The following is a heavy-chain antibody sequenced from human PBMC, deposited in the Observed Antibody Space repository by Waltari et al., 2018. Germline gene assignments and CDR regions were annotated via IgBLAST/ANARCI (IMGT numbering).Heavy chain of an antibody. J-gene: IGHJ4*02. D-gene: IGHD3-10*01. V-gene: IGHV4-30-2*01. CDR1: GGSISSGGYS. CDR2: IYHSGST. CDR3: ARDGGPGFGYFDY. Sequence: QLQLQEYGSGLVKPSQTLSLTCAVSGGSISSGGYSWSWIRQPPGKGLEWIGYIYHSGSTYYNPSLKSRVTISVDRSKNQFSLKLSSVTAADTAVYYCARDGGPGFGYFDYWGQGTLVTVSS.